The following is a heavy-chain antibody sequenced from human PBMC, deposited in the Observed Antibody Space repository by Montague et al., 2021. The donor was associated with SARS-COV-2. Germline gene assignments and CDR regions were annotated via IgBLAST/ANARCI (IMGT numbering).Heavy chain of an antibody. J-gene: IGHJ4*02. CDR1: GGSISSYY. CDR2: IYYSGST. Sequence: SETLSLTCTVSGGSISSYYWSWIRQPPGKGLEWIGYIYYSGSTNYNPSLKSRVTISVDTSKNQFSLKLSSVTAADTAVYYCARARVTSVGVVSWAASFDYWGQGTLVTVSS. D-gene: IGHD3-3*01. CDR3: ARARVTSVGVVSWAASFDY. V-gene: IGHV4-59*01.